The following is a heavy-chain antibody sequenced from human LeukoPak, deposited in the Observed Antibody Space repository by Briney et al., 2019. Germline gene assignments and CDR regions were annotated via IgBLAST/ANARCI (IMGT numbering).Heavy chain of an antibody. J-gene: IGHJ4*02. CDR3: ATMGIAVVSSFDY. D-gene: IGHD6-19*01. CDR2: ISGSGGST. V-gene: IGHV3-23*01. CDR1: GFTFSSYA. Sequence: GGSLRLSCAASGFTFSSYAMSWVRQPPGKGLEWVSAISGSGGSTYYADSVKGRFTISRDNSKNTLYLQMNSLRAEDTAVYYCATMGIAVVSSFDYWVQGTLVSVSS.